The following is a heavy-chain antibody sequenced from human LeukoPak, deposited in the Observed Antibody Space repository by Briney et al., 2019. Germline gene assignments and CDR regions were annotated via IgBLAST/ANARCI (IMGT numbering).Heavy chain of an antibody. V-gene: IGHV3-23*01. Sequence: GGSLRLSCAASGFPFSSYAMSWVRQAPGKGLEWVSAISGSGGSTYYADSVKGRFTISRDNSRNTLYLQMNSLRAEDTAVYYCAKQVAGTSLFDYWGQGTLVTVSS. J-gene: IGHJ4*02. CDR3: AKQVAGTSLFDY. D-gene: IGHD6-19*01. CDR2: ISGSGGST. CDR1: GFPFSSYA.